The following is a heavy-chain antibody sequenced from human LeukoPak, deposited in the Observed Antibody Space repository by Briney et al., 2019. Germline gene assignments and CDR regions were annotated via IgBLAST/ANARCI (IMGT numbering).Heavy chain of an antibody. Sequence: SETLPLTCAVYGGSFSGYYWSWIRQPPGKGLEWIGEINHSGSTNYNPSLKSRVTISVDTSKNQFSLKLSSVTAADTAVYYCARCQATRRQPTRYYGMDVWGQGTTVTVSS. CDR1: GGSFSGYY. CDR2: INHSGST. D-gene: IGHD1-14*01. J-gene: IGHJ6*02. CDR3: ARCQATRRQPTRYYGMDV. V-gene: IGHV4-34*01.